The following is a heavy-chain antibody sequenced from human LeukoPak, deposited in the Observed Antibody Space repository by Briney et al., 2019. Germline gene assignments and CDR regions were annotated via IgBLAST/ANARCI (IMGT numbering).Heavy chain of an antibody. CDR1: GFTFSSYE. V-gene: IGHV3-48*03. Sequence: GGSLRLSCAASGFTFSSYEMNWVRQAPGKGLEWVSYISSSGSTIYYADSVKGRFTISRDNAKNSLYLQMNSLRAEDTAVYYCARVMQGAAAGSPYFGYWGQGTLVTVSS. CDR2: ISSSGSTI. J-gene: IGHJ4*02. D-gene: IGHD6-13*01. CDR3: ARVMQGAAAGSPYFGY.